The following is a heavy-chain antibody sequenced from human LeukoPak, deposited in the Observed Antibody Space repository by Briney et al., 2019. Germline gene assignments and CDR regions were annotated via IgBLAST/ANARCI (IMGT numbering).Heavy chain of an antibody. Sequence: GALRLSCAASGFTFSSYWMHWVRQVPGKGLVWVSRINSDASSTNYADSVKGRFTISRDNAKNTLYLQMNSLRAEDTAVYYCTRVRGYDFDFWGQGTLVTVSS. CDR2: INSDASST. CDR3: TRVRGYDFDF. J-gene: IGHJ4*02. D-gene: IGHD5-12*01. V-gene: IGHV3-74*01. CDR1: GFTFSSYW.